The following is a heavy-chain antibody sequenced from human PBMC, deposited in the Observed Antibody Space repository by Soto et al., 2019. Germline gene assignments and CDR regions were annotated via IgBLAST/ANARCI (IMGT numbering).Heavy chain of an antibody. CDR3: TRNLYNTGDFDH. J-gene: IGHJ4*02. D-gene: IGHD1-20*01. CDR2: IIPMYGAT. CDR1: GGTFNNFA. Sequence: SVKVSCKASGGTFNNFAISWVRQAPGQGLEWMGGIIPMYGATNYAPKFQGRVTLTRDTSRGTAYMELSSLTSEDTAVYYCTRNLYNTGDFDHWGQGTLVTVSS. V-gene: IGHV1-69*05.